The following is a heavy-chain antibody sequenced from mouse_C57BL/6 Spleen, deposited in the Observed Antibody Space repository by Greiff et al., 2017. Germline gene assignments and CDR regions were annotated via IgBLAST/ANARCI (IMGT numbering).Heavy chain of an antibody. CDR1: GFTFSDFY. D-gene: IGHD3-2*02. CDR3: ARDASGYFDV. Sequence: EVKLVESGGGLVQSGRSLRLSCATSGFTFSDFYMAWVRQAPGKGLEWIAASRNKANDYTTEYSASVKGRFIVSSDTSHSILYLQMNALRAEDTASYYCARDASGYFDVWGTGTTVTVSS. CDR2: SRNKANDYTT. V-gene: IGHV7-1*01. J-gene: IGHJ1*03.